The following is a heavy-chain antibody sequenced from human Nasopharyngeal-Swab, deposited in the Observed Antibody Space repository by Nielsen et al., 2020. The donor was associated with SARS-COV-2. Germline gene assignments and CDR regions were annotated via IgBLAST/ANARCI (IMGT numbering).Heavy chain of an antibody. J-gene: IGHJ6*02. Sequence: WVRQAPGQGLEWMGIINPSGGSTSYAQKFQGRVTMTRDTSTSTVYMELSSLRSEDTAVYYCARGAYYGSGSYFHYYYGMDVWGQGPRSPSP. D-gene: IGHD3-10*01. CDR2: INPSGGST. CDR3: ARGAYYGSGSYFHYYYGMDV. V-gene: IGHV1-46*01.